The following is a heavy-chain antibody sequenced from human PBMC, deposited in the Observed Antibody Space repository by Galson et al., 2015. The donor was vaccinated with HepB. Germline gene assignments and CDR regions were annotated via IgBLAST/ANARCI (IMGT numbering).Heavy chain of an antibody. CDR2: IIPIFGTP. CDR3: AREGYYDSSGYKY. D-gene: IGHD3-22*01. V-gene: IGHV1-69*13. Sequence: SVKVSCKASGGTFSNYAISWVRQAPGQGLEWMGGIIPIFGTPNYAQKFQGRVTITADESTSTAYMELSSLRSEDTAVYYCAREGYYDSSGYKYWGQGTLVTVSS. CDR1: GGTFSNYA. J-gene: IGHJ4*02.